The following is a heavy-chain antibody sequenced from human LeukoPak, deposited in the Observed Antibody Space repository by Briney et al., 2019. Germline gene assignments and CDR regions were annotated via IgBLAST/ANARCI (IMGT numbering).Heavy chain of an antibody. D-gene: IGHD1-26*01. Sequence: GASVKVSCKASGYTFTSYGISWVRQAPGQGLEWMGWISAYNGNTNYAQKLQGRVTMTTDTSTSTAYMELRSLRSEDTAVYYCAAGGIWGYSGSYYQGTHLFDYWGQGTLVTVSS. J-gene: IGHJ4*02. CDR1: GYTFTSYG. CDR2: ISAYNGNT. CDR3: AAGGIWGYSGSYYQGTHLFDY. V-gene: IGHV1-18*01.